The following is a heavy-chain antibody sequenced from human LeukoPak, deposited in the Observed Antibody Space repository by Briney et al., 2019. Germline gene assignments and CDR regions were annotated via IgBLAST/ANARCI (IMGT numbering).Heavy chain of an antibody. Sequence: GGSLRLSCAASGFTFSDYYMSWIRQAPGKGLEWVSYISRGGSTIYYADSVKGRFTISRDDAKNSLYLQMNSLRAEDTAVYYCAREVNTVTALYGMDVRGQGTTVTVSS. V-gene: IGHV3-11*01. D-gene: IGHD4-17*01. CDR2: ISRGGSTI. CDR1: GFTFSDYY. J-gene: IGHJ6*02. CDR3: AREVNTVTALYGMDV.